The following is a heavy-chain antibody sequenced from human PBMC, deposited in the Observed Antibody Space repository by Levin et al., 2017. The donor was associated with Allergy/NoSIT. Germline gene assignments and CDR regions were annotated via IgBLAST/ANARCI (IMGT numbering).Heavy chain of an antibody. J-gene: IGHJ4*02. Sequence: GESLKISCKASEYTFTNYYIQWVRQAPGQGLEWMGIINPSGGSTRYAQKFQGRVTMTRDTSTSTVYMELSSLRSEDTAVYYCAREDCSSTNICFDHWGQGTLVTVSS. D-gene: IGHD2-2*01. CDR3: AREDCSSTNICFDH. CDR1: EYTFTNYY. CDR2: INPSGGST. V-gene: IGHV1-46*01.